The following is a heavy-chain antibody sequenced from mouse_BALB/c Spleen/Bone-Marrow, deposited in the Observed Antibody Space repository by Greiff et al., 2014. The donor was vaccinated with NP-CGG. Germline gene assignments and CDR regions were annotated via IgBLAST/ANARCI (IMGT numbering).Heavy chain of an antibody. J-gene: IGHJ4*01. CDR3: TRWGTTVVAYYAMDY. V-gene: IGHV1S127*01. CDR2: IYPSDSYT. Sequence: QGQLKESGAELVKPGASVKMSCKASGYTFTRYWMHWGKQRPGQGLWGIGGIYPSDSYTCYNQKFKGKATLTVDTSSSTAYMQLSSLTSEYSAVYYCTRWGTTVVAYYAMDYWGQGTSVTVSS. CDR1: GYTFTRYW. D-gene: IGHD1-1*01.